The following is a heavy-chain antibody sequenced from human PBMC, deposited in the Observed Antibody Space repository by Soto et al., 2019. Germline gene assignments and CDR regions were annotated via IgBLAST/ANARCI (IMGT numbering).Heavy chain of an antibody. CDR3: AGYVVDTAMGGDYGGYDYEGYYYYGMDV. V-gene: IGHV4-39*01. CDR1: GGSISSSCYY. Sequence: PSETLSLTCTVSGGSISSSCYYWGWLRPPPGKGLDWNGSIYYSGSTYYNPSLKSRVTISIDTSKNQFSLKLSSVTAADTAVYYCAGYVVDTAMGGDYGGYDYEGYYYYGMDVWGQGTTVTVSS. CDR2: IYYSGST. J-gene: IGHJ6*01. D-gene: IGHD5-18*01.